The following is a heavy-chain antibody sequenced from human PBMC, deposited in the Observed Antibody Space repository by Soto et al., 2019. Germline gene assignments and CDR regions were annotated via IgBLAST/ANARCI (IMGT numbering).Heavy chain of an antibody. V-gene: IGHV3-30-3*01. CDR1: GFTFSSFA. CDR2: TSYDGNTK. D-gene: IGHD3-10*01. J-gene: IGHJ4*02. CDR3: ARDTSPYGSGSFDY. Sequence: QVQLVESGGGVVQPGRSLRLSCAASGFTFSSFAMHWVRQAPGKGLEWVAITSYDGNTKYYADSVKGRFTISRDNSKNPLYLQMNSLGAEDTAVYYCARDTSPYGSGSFDYWGQGTLVTVSS.